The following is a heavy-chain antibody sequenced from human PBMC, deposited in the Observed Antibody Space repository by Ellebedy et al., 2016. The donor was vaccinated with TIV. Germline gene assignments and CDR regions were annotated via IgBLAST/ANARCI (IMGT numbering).Heavy chain of an antibody. Sequence: GESLKISXKGSGYSFTSYWIGWVRQMPGKGLEWMGIIYPGDSDTRYSPSFQGQVTISADKSISTAYLQWSSLKASDTAMYYCASSPDDIAVAGGFDYWGQGTLVTVSS. D-gene: IGHD6-19*01. CDR1: GYSFTSYW. V-gene: IGHV5-51*01. CDR2: IYPGDSDT. J-gene: IGHJ4*02. CDR3: ASSPDDIAVAGGFDY.